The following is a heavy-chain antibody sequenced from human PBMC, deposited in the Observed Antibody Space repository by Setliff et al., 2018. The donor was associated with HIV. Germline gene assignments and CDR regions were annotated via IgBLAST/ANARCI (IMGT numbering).Heavy chain of an antibody. J-gene: IGHJ5*02. Sequence: SVKVSCKASGGTFSSYAISWVRQAPGQGLEWMGGIIPILGTTNYAQKFQGRVTITADESTSTAYMELRSLRSDDTAVYYCARVGVYSNYRWFDPWGQGTLVTVSS. CDR1: GGTFSSYA. D-gene: IGHD4-4*01. V-gene: IGHV1-69*13. CDR3: ARVGVYSNYRWFDP. CDR2: IIPILGTT.